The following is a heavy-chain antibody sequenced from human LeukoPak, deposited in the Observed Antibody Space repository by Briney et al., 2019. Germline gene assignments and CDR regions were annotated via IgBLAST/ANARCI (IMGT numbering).Heavy chain of an antibody. Sequence: GGTLGLSCAASGITFSSYAMHWVRQAPGKGLEWVSGISWNSGSIGYADSVKGRFTISRDNAKNSLYLQMNSLRAEDTALYYCAKDRRGYSYGPFDYWGQGTLVTVSS. CDR2: ISWNSGSI. CDR1: GITFSSYA. J-gene: IGHJ4*02. V-gene: IGHV3-9*01. D-gene: IGHD5-18*01. CDR3: AKDRRGYSYGPFDY.